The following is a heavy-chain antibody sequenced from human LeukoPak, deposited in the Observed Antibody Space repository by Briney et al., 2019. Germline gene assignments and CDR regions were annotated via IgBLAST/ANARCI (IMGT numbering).Heavy chain of an antibody. CDR2: ISGNNDNP. D-gene: IGHD2-2*01. CDR3: ARDGTSTDDY. V-gene: IGHV1-18*01. CDR1: GYTFSNFG. Sequence: ASVKVSCKASGYTFSNFGINWVRQAPGQGLEWIAWISGNNDNPNYGQKFQGRFTVTIDSSTSTAYMELRNLRSDDTAVYYCARDGTSTDDYWGQGTLVTVSS. J-gene: IGHJ4*02.